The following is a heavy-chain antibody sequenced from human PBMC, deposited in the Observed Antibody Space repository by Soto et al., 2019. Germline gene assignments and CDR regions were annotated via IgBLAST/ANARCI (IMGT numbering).Heavy chain of an antibody. CDR3: AKDYRSYGPFGY. V-gene: IGHV3-48*01. CDR1: GFTFSSYS. Sequence: PGGSLRLSCAASGFTFSSYSMNWVRQAPGKGLEWVSYISSSSSTIYYADSVKGRFTTSRDNAKNSLYLQMNSLRAEDTAVYYCAKDYRSYGPFGYRGQGSPVTDSS. CDR2: ISSSSSTI. D-gene: IGHD5-18*01. J-gene: IGHJ4*02.